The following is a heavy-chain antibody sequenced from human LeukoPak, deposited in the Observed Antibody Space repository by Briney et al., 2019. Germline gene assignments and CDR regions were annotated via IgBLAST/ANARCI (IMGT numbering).Heavy chain of an antibody. CDR1: GFTFSSYW. CDR2: IKRDGSEK. CDR3: ARGWEVSAGSPFDY. V-gene: IGHV3-7*01. D-gene: IGHD1-26*01. J-gene: IGHJ4*02. Sequence: GGSQRLSCAASGFTFSSYWMSWVRQAPGKGLEWVANIKRDGSEKYYVDSVKGRFTISRDNAKNSLYLQMNSLRAEDTAVYYCARGWEVSAGSPFDYWGQGTLVSVSS.